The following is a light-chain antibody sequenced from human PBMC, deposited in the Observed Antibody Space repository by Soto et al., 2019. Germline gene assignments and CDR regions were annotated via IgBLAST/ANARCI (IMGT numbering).Light chain of an antibody. CDR1: QSVSSN. Sequence: EIVMTQSPVTLSVSPGERATLSCRASQSVSSNLAWYQHKPGQAPRLLIYGASTRATGIPARFSGSGSGTEFTLTISSLQSEDFVIYYCQQYNNWPPGTFGQGTKVEIK. CDR2: GAS. CDR3: QQYNNWPPGT. V-gene: IGKV3-15*01. J-gene: IGKJ1*01.